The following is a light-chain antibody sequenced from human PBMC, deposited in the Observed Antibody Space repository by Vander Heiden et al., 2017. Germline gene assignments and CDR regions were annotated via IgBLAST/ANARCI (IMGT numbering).Light chain of an antibody. J-gene: IGKJ2*01. CDR1: QSISNY. CDR3: QQSYSTPYT. V-gene: IGKV1-39*01. CDR2: AAS. Sequence: SQMTQSPSSLSASVGDRVTITCRASQSISNYLNWYQQKPGKAPQLLIYAASSLHSGVPSRFSGSGSGTDFTLTISSLQPEDFATYYCQQSYSTPYTFGQGTKLEIK.